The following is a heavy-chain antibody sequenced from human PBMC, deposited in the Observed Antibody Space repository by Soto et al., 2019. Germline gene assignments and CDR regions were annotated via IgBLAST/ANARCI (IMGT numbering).Heavy chain of an antibody. CDR2: ISAYNGNT. Sequence: ASVKVSCKASGYTFTSYGISWVRQAPGQGLEWMGWISAYNGNTNYAQKLQGRVTMTTDTSTSTAYMELRSLRSDDTAVYYCAREPKSTYGPGSYYGLSGEFDYWGQGTLVTVSS. V-gene: IGHV1-18*01. D-gene: IGHD1-26*01. J-gene: IGHJ4*02. CDR3: AREPKSTYGPGSYYGLSGEFDY. CDR1: GYTFTSYG.